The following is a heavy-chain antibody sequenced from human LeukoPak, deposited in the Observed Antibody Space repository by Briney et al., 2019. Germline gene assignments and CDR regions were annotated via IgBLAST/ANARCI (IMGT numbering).Heavy chain of an antibody. CDR3: AREKTVSYYFDY. Sequence: GGSLRLSCAASGFTFSSYAMHWVRQAPGKGLEWVAVISYDGSNKYYADSVKGRFTISRDNSKNTLYLQMNSLRAEDTAVYYCAREKTVSYYFDYWGQGTLVTVSS. J-gene: IGHJ4*02. CDR2: ISYDGSNK. CDR1: GFTFSSYA. V-gene: IGHV3-30-3*01. D-gene: IGHD1-14*01.